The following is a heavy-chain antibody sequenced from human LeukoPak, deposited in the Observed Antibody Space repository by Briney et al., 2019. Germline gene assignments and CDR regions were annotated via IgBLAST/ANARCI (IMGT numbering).Heavy chain of an antibody. CDR2: IYTSGTT. D-gene: IGHD5-24*01. V-gene: IGHV4-4*09. CDR1: GDSISSYY. J-gene: IGHJ4*02. CDR3: ARRINYRGFYFDS. Sequence: PSETLSLTCSVSGDSISSYYWSWIRQPPGKGLEWIGFIYTSGTTTYNPSLESRVTMSVDMSNNQFSLKLTSVTAADTAVYYCARRINYRGFYFDSWGQGALATVSS.